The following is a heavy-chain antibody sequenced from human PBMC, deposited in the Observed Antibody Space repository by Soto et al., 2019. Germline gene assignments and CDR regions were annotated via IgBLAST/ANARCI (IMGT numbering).Heavy chain of an antibody. Sequence: ASVEVSCKXSGGTFSSYAISWVRQAPGQGLEWMGGIIPIFGTANYAQKFQGRVTITADKSTSTAYMELSSLRSEDTAVYYCARAGNYGTYYYYYGMDVWGQGTTVTVSS. CDR3: ARAGNYGTYYYYYGMDV. CDR2: IIPIFGTA. V-gene: IGHV1-69*06. J-gene: IGHJ6*02. CDR1: GGTFSSYA. D-gene: IGHD4-4*01.